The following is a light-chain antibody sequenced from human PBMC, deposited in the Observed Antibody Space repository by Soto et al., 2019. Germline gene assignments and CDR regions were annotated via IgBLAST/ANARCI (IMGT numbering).Light chain of an antibody. CDR3: QQSYTTPYT. V-gene: IGKV1-39*01. J-gene: IGKJ2*01. CDR2: AAS. CDR1: QSISNL. Sequence: DIQMTQSPSSLSGSVGDRVTITCRASQSISNLLNWYQQKPGKAPELLIYAASSLHSGVPSRFSGSGSGTNFTLTISSLQPEDFATYSCQQSYTTPYTFGQGTKLEIK.